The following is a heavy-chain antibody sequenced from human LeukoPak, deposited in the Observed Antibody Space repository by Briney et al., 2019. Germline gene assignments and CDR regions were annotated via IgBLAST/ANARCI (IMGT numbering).Heavy chain of an antibody. CDR3: ARYRLVWLPVPAFEY. CDR1: GFTFSSYN. V-gene: IGHV3-7*01. Sequence: GGSLRLSCAASGFTFSSYNMNWVRQAPGKGLEWVASINQDGSEQYYVDSVKGRFTISRDNAKNSLYLQMSSLRAEDTAVYYCARYRLVWLPVPAFEYWGQGTLVTVSS. D-gene: IGHD5-24*01. CDR2: INQDGSEQ. J-gene: IGHJ4*02.